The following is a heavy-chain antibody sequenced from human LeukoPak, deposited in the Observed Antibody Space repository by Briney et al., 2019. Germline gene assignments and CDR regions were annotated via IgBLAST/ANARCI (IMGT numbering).Heavy chain of an antibody. CDR1: GYTFTGYY. V-gene: IGHV1-2*02. CDR3: ARYDDSGYDINWFDP. D-gene: IGHD5-12*01. J-gene: IGHJ5*02. Sequence: GASVKVSCKASGYTFTGYYMHWVRQAPGQGLEWMGWINPNSGGTNYAQKFQGRVTMTRDTSISTAYMELSRLRSDDTAVYYCARYDDSGYDINWFDPWGQGTLVTVSS. CDR2: INPNSGGT.